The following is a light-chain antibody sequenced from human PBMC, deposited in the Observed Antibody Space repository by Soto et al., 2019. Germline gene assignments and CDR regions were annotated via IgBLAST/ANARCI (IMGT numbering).Light chain of an antibody. CDR1: QSISNY. CDR3: QQGDSAPWT. V-gene: IGKV1-39*01. CDR2: AAS. Sequence: DIEMTQSPSSLSAAVGDRVTITCRASQSISNYLEWYQQKPGKAPKLLIYAASSLQGGVPSRFSGSGSGTAFTLTINNLQPEDFATYYCQQGDSAPWTFGQGTKVEIK. J-gene: IGKJ1*01.